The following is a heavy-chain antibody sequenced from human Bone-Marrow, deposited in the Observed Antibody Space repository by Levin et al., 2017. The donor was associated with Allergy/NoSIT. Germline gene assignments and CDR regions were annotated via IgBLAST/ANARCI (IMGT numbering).Heavy chain of an antibody. Sequence: GGSLRLSCAASGFTFRHYTMNWVRQAPGKGLEWVSCITSSGDSTYYADSVKGRFTISRDNAKNSLYLQLNRLRDEDTAMYYSARDPARGYYDSSGYSGDHWGQGTLVTVSS. J-gene: IGHJ4*02. CDR2: ITSSGDST. CDR3: ARDPARGYYDSSGYSGDH. V-gene: IGHV3-48*02. CDR1: GFTFRHYT. D-gene: IGHD3-22*01.